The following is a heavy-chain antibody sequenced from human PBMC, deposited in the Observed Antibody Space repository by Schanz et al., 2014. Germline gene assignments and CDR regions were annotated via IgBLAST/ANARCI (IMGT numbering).Heavy chain of an antibody. D-gene: IGHD3-9*01. Sequence: QVQLVQSGAEMKKPGASVKVSCKASGYIFIGYYIHWVRQAPGQGLEWMGRVIPALATTNYAQKFQGRVTITADKSTSTVYMELSSLTSEDTAVYYCAFDRDDAYDIWGQGTTVTVSS. CDR2: VIPALATT. V-gene: IGHV1-69*09. CDR1: GYIFIGYY. CDR3: AFDRDDAYDI. J-gene: IGHJ3*02.